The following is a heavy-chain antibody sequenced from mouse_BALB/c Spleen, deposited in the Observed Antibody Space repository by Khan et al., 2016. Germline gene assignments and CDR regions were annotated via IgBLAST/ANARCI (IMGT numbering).Heavy chain of an antibody. V-gene: IGHV1S29*02. D-gene: IGHD1-1*02. CDR1: GYTFTDYN. CDR2: IYPYNGGT. CDR3: ARGGGWYFDG. Sequence: VRLQQSGPELVKPGASVKISCKASGYTFTDYNMHWVKQSHGKSLEWIGYIYPYNGGTGYNQNFKSKATLTVANSSSPAYMDFRSLTSEDSAGYYCARGGGWYFDGWGAGTTVTVSS. J-gene: IGHJ1*01.